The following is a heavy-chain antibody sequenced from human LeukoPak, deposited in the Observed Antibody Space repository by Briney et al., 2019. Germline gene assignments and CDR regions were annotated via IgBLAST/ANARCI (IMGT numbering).Heavy chain of an antibody. CDR1: GFTFNCYG. Sequence: GGSLRLSCAVSGFTFNCYGMNWVRQAPGKGLEWVSSISSDGTYIYYADSVKGRFTISRDTAKKSLYLHMNSLRVEDTAVYYCARAPRGYDFWSGYYPDYWGQGTLVTVSS. V-gene: IGHV3-21*01. CDR3: ARAPRGYDFWSGYYPDY. D-gene: IGHD3-3*01. J-gene: IGHJ4*02. CDR2: ISSDGTYI.